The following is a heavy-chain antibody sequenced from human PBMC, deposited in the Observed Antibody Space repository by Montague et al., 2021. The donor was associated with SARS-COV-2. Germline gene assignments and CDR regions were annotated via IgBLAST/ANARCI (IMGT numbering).Heavy chain of an antibody. Sequence: SETLSLTCVVSGDSISTDNWWTWVRLPPGKGLEWIGSVYYSGSTYYNPSLKSRVTISVDTSKNQFSLKLSSVTAADTAVYYCARDGSLRFEILIGPRHYYSGMDVWGQGTTVTVSS. CDR2: VYYSGST. J-gene: IGHJ6*02. D-gene: IGHD3-9*01. CDR1: GDSISTDNW. CDR3: ARDGSLRFEILIGPRHYYSGMDV. V-gene: IGHV4-4*02.